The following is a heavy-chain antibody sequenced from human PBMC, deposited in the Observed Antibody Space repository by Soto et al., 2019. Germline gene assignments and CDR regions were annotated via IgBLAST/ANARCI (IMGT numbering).Heavy chain of an antibody. CDR1: GYTVRTYA. CDR2: INGGNGHT. J-gene: IGHJ6*02. Sequence: VSVKVSCKASGYTVRTYALQWLRQAPGQGLEWMGWINGGNGHTRYSQKFKDRVTISRDTPASTAYMELSGLRSEDTAVYYCARGKGMEENYYYYGMDVWGQGTTVTVSS. CDR3: ARGKGMEENYYYYGMDV. D-gene: IGHD1-1*01. V-gene: IGHV1-3*01.